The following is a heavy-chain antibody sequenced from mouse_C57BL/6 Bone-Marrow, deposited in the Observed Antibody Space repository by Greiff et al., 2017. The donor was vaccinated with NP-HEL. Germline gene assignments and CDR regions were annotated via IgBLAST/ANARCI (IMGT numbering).Heavy chain of an antibody. CDR1: GFTFTDYY. D-gene: IGHD2-3*01. Sequence: EVKLMESGGGLVQPGGSLSLSCAASGFTFTDYYMSWVRQPPGKALEWLGFIRNKANGYTTEYSASVKGRFTISRDNSQSILYLQMKALGAEYSATYYCARARWPFDDWGQGTTLTVSS. CDR2: IRNKANGYTT. J-gene: IGHJ2*01. CDR3: ARARWPFDD. V-gene: IGHV7-3*01.